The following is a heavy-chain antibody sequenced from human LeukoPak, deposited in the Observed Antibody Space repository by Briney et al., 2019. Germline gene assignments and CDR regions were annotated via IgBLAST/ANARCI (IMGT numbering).Heavy chain of an antibody. J-gene: IGHJ5*02. CDR3: ARFDYGDSAP. CDR1: GFTFSSYA. CDR2: ISYDGSNK. D-gene: IGHD4-17*01. Sequence: PGRSLRLSCAASGFTFSSYAMHWVRQAPGKGLEWVAVISYDGSNKYYADSVKGRFTISRDNSKNTLYLQMYSLRAEDTAVYYCARFDYGDSAPWGQGTLVTVSS. V-gene: IGHV3-30-3*01.